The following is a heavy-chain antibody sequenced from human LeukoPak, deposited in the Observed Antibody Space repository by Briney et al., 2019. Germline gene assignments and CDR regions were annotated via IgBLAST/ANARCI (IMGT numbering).Heavy chain of an antibody. J-gene: IGHJ4*02. V-gene: IGHV1-3*01. CDR3: ARVAMVRGVIMLYFDY. CDR1: GYTFTSYA. D-gene: IGHD3-10*01. Sequence: GASVKVSCKASGYTFTSYAMHWVRQAPGQRLEWMGWINAGNGNTKYSQKFQGRVTITRDTSASTAYMELSGLRSEDTAVYYCARVAMVRGVIMLYFDYWGQGTLVTVSS. CDR2: INAGNGNT.